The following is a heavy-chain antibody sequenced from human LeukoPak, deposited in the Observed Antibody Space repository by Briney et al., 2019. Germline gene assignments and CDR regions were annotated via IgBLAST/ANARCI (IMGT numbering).Heavy chain of an antibody. V-gene: IGHV3-33*08. D-gene: IGHD5-18*01. J-gene: IGHJ4*02. CDR2: MRYDGSNK. Sequence: GGSLRLSCAASGVTFSGYGMHWVRQAPGKGLEWVAVMRYDGSNKYDADSVTGRFPISRDNAKNTLHLHMNHLRGEDTALYFCSRAGDTNYYRYGDYWGQGTLVTVSS. CDR3: SRAGDTNYYRYGDY. CDR1: GVTFSGYG.